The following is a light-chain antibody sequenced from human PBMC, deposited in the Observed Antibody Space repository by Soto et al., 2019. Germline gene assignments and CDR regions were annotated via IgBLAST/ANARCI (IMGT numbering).Light chain of an antibody. V-gene: IGLV2-14*03. Sequence: QSALTQPASVSGSPGQSITISCTGTSSDIGAYNFVSWYQQHPGKAPKLMLYDVNIRPSGVSNRFSGSKSGNTASLTTSGLQADDEADYYCTSWTTSTTMIFGGGTKLTVL. J-gene: IGLJ2*01. CDR2: DVN. CDR1: SSDIGAYNF. CDR3: TSWTTSTTMI.